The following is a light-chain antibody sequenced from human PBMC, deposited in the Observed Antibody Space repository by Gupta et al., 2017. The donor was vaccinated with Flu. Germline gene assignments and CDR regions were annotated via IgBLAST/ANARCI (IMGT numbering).Light chain of an antibody. V-gene: IGLV2-18*02. CDR1: SSDIGNYNR. J-gene: IGLJ1*01. CDR2: EVS. Sequence: QSALTQPPSVSGCPGQSVTISCTGTSSDIGNYNRVSWYQQSPGTAPKLMIYEVSNRPSGVPDRFSGSKSGNTASLTITGLQADDEADFYCSSYTSSYTYVFGTGTKVTVL. CDR3: SSYTSSYTYV.